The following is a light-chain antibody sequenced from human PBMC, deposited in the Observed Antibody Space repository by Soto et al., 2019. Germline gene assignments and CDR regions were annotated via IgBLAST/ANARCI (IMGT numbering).Light chain of an antibody. Sequence: DIQMTQSPSAMSASVGDTVTITCRASQGVNNYLAWFQQKPGKVPQRLVYAASSLQSGVPSRFSGSGSGTEFTLTIKSLQPEDFATYYCQQYGSSPETFGQGTKVDIK. CDR2: AAS. CDR1: QGVNNY. CDR3: QQYGSSPET. J-gene: IGKJ1*01. V-gene: IGKV1-17*03.